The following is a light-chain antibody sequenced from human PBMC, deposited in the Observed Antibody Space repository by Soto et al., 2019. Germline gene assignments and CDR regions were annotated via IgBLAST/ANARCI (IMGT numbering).Light chain of an antibody. CDR2: EDN. Sequence: NFMLTQPHSVSESPGQTVIISCTRSSGSIASNYVQWYQQRPGSSPPTVIYEDNHRPSGVPVRFSGSIDSSTNSAPLTIPGQETEDEADYCCQSYAATTQVFGGGTKLTVL. V-gene: IGLV6-57*01. CDR3: QSYAATTQV. J-gene: IGLJ3*02. CDR1: SGSIASNY.